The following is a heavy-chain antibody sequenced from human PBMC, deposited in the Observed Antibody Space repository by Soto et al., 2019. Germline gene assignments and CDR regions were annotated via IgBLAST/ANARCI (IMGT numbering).Heavy chain of an antibody. J-gene: IGHJ4*02. Sequence: QVQLVESGGGVVQPGRSLRLSCAASGFTFSSYGMHWVRQAPGKGLEWVAVIWYDGSNKYYADSVKGRFTISRDNSKNSLYLQMNSMRAEDTAVHYSARGIAAAGNPEYLGQGTLVTVSS. CDR1: GFTFSSYG. D-gene: IGHD6-13*01. V-gene: IGHV3-33*01. CDR2: IWYDGSNK. CDR3: ARGIAAAGNPEY.